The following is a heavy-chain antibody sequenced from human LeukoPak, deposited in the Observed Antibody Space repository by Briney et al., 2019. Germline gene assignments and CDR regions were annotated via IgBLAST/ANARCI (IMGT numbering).Heavy chain of an antibody. D-gene: IGHD3-3*01. CDR1: GYSISSGYY. CDR2: IYHSGST. V-gene: IGHV4-38-2*01. Sequence: SESLSLTCAVSGYSISSGYYWGWIRQPPGKGLEWMGSIYHSGSTYYNPSLKSRVTISVDTSKKQFSLKLSSVTAADTAVYYCARWDSGEWFHDAFDIWGQGTMVSVSS. CDR3: ARWDSGEWFHDAFDI. J-gene: IGHJ3*02.